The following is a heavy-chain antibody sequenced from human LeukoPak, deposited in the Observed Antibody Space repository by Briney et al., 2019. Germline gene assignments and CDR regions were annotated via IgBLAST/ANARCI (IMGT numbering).Heavy chain of an antibody. V-gene: IGHV3-74*01. D-gene: IGHD3/OR15-3a*01. CDR2: INSDGSST. CDR3: AKVAWTYGMDV. CDR1: GFTFSSYW. Sequence: GGSLRLSCAASGFTFSSYWMHWVRQAPGKGLVWVSRINSDGSSTSYADSVKGRFTISRDNAKNTLYLQMNSLRAEDTAVYYCAKVAWTYGMDVWGQGTTVTVSS. J-gene: IGHJ6*02.